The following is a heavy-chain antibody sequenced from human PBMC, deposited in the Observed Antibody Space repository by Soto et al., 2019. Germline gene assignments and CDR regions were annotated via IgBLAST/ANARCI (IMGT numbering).Heavy chain of an antibody. Sequence: EVQLVESGGGLVQPGGSLRLSCAASGFTFSSYWMHWVRQAPGKGLVWVSRINSDGSSTSYADSVKGRFTISRDNAKNTLYLQMHSLRAEDTALYYCARGGSLNWHFDLWGRGTLVTVSS. J-gene: IGHJ2*01. V-gene: IGHV3-74*01. CDR1: GFTFSSYW. CDR2: INSDGSST. CDR3: ARGGSLNWHFDL. D-gene: IGHD1-26*01.